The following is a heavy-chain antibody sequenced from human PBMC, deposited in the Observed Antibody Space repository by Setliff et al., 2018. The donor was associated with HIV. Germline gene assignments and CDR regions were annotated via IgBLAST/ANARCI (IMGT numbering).Heavy chain of an antibody. CDR1: EFTFTTYW. V-gene: IGHV3-7*05. Sequence: QPGGSLRLSCAASEFTFTTYWMSWVRQAPGTGLEWVANIRQDGREFYYVDSVKGRFTITRDNAKKSLYLQMDSLRAEDTAIYYCARDSPYSGDYAPRDPFDIWGQGTMVTVSS. D-gene: IGHD1-26*01. J-gene: IGHJ3*02. CDR2: IRQDGREF. CDR3: ARDSPYSGDYAPRDPFDI.